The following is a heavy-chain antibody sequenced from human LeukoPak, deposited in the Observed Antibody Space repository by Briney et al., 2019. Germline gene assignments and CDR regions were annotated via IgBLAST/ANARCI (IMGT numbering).Heavy chain of an antibody. CDR1: GGSFSGYY. CDR2: INHSGST. CDR3: ARTAGVLRYFDWLTY. Sequence: SETLSLTCAVYGGSFSGYYWSWIRQPPGKGLEWIGEINHSGSTNYNPSLKSRVTISVDTSKNQFSLKLSSVTAADTAVYYCARTAGVLRYFDWLTYWGQGILVTVSS. J-gene: IGHJ4*02. V-gene: IGHV4-34*01. D-gene: IGHD3-9*01.